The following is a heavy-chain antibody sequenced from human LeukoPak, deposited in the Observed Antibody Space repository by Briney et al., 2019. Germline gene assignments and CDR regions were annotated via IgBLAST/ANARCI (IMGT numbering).Heavy chain of an antibody. CDR1: GFTFDDYA. Sequence: GGSLRLSCAASGFTFDDYAMHWVRQAPGKGLEWVSGISWNSGSIGYADSVKGRFTISRDNAKNSLYLQMNSLRAEDTALYYCAKGTTMVRGEAYYFDHWGQGTLVTVSS. CDR2: ISWNSGSI. J-gene: IGHJ4*02. CDR3: AKGTTMVRGEAYYFDH. D-gene: IGHD3-10*01. V-gene: IGHV3-9*01.